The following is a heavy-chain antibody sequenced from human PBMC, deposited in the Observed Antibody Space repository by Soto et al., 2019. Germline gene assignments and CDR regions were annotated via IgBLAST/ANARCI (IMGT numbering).Heavy chain of an antibody. V-gene: IGHV4-4*02. Sequence: QMQLQESGPGLVKPSGTLSLTCTVSGVSINSANWWTWVRQSPGKGLEWIGEIYHSGSTNFNPSLKSRVAISVDNSKKQFYLELTSVAAADTAVYYCARYCGGGSCYLGAFEIWGQGTMVTVSS. CDR3: ARYCGGGSCYLGAFEI. CDR1: GVSINSANW. D-gene: IGHD2-15*01. CDR2: IYHSGST. J-gene: IGHJ3*02.